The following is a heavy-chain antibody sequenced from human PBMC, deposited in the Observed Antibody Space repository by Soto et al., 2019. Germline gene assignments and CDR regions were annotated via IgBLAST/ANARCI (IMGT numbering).Heavy chain of an antibody. CDR2: IYYSGNS. Sequence: QVQLQESGPGLVKPSETLSLTCSVSAGSVSTDNYYWSWLRQPPGKGLEWIGYIYYSGNSNYNPSVNSRVPLSLDTSKNQFFLTLSSVTAADTAVYYCARLLRATTVPPRAWFAPWGQGTLVTVSS. CDR3: ARLLRATTVPPRAWFAP. V-gene: IGHV4-61*01. CDR1: AGSVSTDNYY. D-gene: IGHD4-17*01. J-gene: IGHJ5*02.